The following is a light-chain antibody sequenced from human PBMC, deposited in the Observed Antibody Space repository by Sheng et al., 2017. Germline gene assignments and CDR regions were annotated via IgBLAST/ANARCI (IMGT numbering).Light chain of an antibody. CDR2: GTS. CDR1: QTVSSSH. CDR3: QQYGNSPNT. Sequence: EIVLTQSPGTLSLSPGERATLSCRATQTVSSSHLAWYQQKPGQAPRLLIYGTSSRATGIPDRFSGSGSGTDFTLTISRLEPEDFAVYYCQQYGNSPNTFGQGTRLE. J-gene: IGKJ5*01. V-gene: IGKV3-20*01.